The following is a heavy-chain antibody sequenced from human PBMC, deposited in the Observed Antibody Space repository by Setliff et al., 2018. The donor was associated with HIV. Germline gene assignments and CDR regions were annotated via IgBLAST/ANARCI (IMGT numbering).Heavy chain of an antibody. CDR1: GFTFTDAW. J-gene: IGHJ4*02. V-gene: IGHV3-21*01. Sequence: PGGSLRLSCEASGFTFTDAWMNWVRQAPGKGLEWVSSISSSSSYIYYADSVKGRFTISRDNAKNSLYLQMNSLRAEDTAVYYCARDPSTYYYDSSGSLGWGFDYWGQGTLVTVSS. CDR2: ISSSSSYI. CDR3: ARDPSTYYYDSSGSLGWGFDY. D-gene: IGHD3-22*01.